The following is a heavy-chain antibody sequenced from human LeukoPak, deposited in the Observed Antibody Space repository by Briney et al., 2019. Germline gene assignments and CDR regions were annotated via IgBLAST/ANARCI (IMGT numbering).Heavy chain of an antibody. Sequence: VASVKVSCKASGGTFSSYAISWVRQAPGQGLEWMGWISAYNGNTNYAQKLQGRVTMTTDTSTSTAYMELRSLRSDDTAVYYCARALGSVGYSSGWYEVFDYWGQGTLVTVSS. CDR1: GGTFSSYA. J-gene: IGHJ4*02. V-gene: IGHV1-18*01. CDR2: ISAYNGNT. CDR3: ARALGSVGYSSGWYEVFDY. D-gene: IGHD6-19*01.